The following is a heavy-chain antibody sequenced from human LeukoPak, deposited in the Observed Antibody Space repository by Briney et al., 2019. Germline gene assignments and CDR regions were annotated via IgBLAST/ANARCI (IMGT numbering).Heavy chain of an antibody. CDR3: ARAETTVTTYFDY. V-gene: IGHV3-48*01. CDR1: GFTFSSYS. Sequence: GGSLRLSCAASGFTFSSYSMNWVRQAPGKGLEWVSYITSSSTTIYYADSVKGRFTISRDNAKNSLYLQMNSLRAEDTAVYYCARAETTVTTYFDYWGQGTLVTVSS. CDR2: ITSSSTTI. J-gene: IGHJ4*02. D-gene: IGHD4-17*01.